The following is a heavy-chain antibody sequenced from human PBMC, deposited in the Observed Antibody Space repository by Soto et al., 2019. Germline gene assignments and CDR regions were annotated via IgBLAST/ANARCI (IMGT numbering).Heavy chain of an antibody. D-gene: IGHD3-3*01. V-gene: IGHV1-2*02. J-gene: IGHJ6*01. CDR2: INPNSGGK. CDR1: GCTFTGYY. Sequence: ASVKVSCKASGCTFTGYYMHWVRQAPGQGLEWMGWINPNSGGKNYAQKFQGRVTMTRDTSISTAYMELSRLRSDDTAVYYCARVRVLEWSNYYCYGMAFWGQGTTVTVSS. CDR3: ARVRVLEWSNYYCYGMAF.